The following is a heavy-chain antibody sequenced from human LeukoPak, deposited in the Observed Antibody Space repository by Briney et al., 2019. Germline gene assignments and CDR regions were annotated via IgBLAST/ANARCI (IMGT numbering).Heavy chain of an antibody. D-gene: IGHD3-22*01. CDR3: ARVGGESYYYDSSGHDAFDI. V-gene: IGHV3-21*01. J-gene: IGHJ3*02. CDR1: GFTFSSYS. CDR2: ISSSSSYI. Sequence: GSLRLSCAASGFTFSSYSMNWVRQAPGKGLEWVSSISSSSSYIYYADSVEGRFTISRDNAKNSLYLQMNSLRAEDTAVYYCARVGGESYYYDSSGHDAFDIWGQGAMVTVSS.